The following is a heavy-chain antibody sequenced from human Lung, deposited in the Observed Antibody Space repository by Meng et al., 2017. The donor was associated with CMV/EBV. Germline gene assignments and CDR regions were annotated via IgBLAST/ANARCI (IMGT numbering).Heavy chain of an antibody. CDR3: ARDKSLWALDI. D-gene: IGHD2-21*01. J-gene: IGHJ3*02. V-gene: IGHV3-66*02. CDR1: GFTVSSNY. Sequence: GEXXTISCAASGFTVSSNYMSWVRQAPGKGLEWVSVIYSVGNTYYADSVKGRFTISRDNSKNTVYLQMTSVNSEDRAVYYCARDKSLWALDIWGQGTMVTVSS. CDR2: IYSVGNT.